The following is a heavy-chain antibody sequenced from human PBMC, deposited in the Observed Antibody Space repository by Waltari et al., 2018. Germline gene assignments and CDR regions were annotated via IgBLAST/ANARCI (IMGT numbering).Heavy chain of an antibody. D-gene: IGHD6-19*01. CDR2: VYYTGSP. CDR3: ATTYSGGWNDY. CDR1: GGSISNSRYS. V-gene: IGHV4-39*01. Sequence: QLQLQESGPGLVKPSETLSLTCTVPGGSISNSRYSWGRIRQHPGKGLEWIASVYYTGSPAYNPSRKSRVTISVDTSKHAFSLKLNSVTAADTAFYYCATTYSGGWNDYWVQGTLVTVSS. J-gene: IGHJ4*02.